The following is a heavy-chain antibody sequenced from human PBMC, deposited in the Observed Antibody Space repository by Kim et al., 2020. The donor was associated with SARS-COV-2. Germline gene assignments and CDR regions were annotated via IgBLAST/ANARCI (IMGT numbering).Heavy chain of an antibody. CDR2: IYYSGST. J-gene: IGHJ6*02. CDR3: ARRNEYSGSYDYYYYYGMDV. CDR1: GGSISSSSYY. D-gene: IGHD1-26*01. Sequence: SETLSLTCTVSGGSISSSSYYWGWIRQPPGKGLEWIGSIYYSGSTYYNPSLKSRVTISVDTSKNQFSLKRSSVTAADTAVYYCARRNEYSGSYDYYYYYGMDVWGQGTTVTVSS. V-gene: IGHV4-39*01.